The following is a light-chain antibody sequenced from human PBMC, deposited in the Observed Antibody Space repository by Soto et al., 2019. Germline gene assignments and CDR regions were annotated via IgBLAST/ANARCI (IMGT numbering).Light chain of an antibody. CDR2: GAS. J-gene: IGKJ3*01. V-gene: IGKV3-20*01. CDR1: QSVSSSY. Sequence: EIVLTQSPGTLSLSPGERATLSCRASQSVSSSYLAWYQQKPGQAPRLLIYGASSMATGIPDRFSGSGSGTDFTLTISRLEPEDFAVYYCQQYGRSFGPGTKVDSK. CDR3: QQYGRS.